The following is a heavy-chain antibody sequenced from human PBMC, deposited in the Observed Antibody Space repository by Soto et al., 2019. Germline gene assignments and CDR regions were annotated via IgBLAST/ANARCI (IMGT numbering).Heavy chain of an antibody. CDR2: ISAYNGNT. D-gene: IGHD2-15*01. V-gene: IGHV1-18*01. CDR1: GYTFTSYG. Sequence: ASVKVSCKASGYTFTSYGISWVRQAPGQGLEWMGWISAYNGNTNYAQKLQGRVTMTTDTSTSTAYMELRSLRSDDTAVYYCARVEQPTDIVVVVAATHYFDYWGQETLVTVSS. CDR3: ARVEQPTDIVVVVAATHYFDY. J-gene: IGHJ4*02.